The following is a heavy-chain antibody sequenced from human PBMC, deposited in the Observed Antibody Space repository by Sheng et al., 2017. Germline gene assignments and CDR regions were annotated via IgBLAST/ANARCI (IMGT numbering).Heavy chain of an antibody. V-gene: IGHV3-48*03. D-gene: IGHD4-17*01. Sequence: EVRLLESGGGLVQPGGSLRLSCVASAFSLRNYEMNWVRQAPGKGLEWVSYISSSGRNIWYADSVKGRFTFSRDDAKNSLYLQMNNLRVEDTAIYYCARDGGDYGDPNGFDIWGQGTLVTVSS. CDR2: ISSSGRNI. CDR3: ARDGGDYGDPNGFDI. J-gene: IGHJ3*02. CDR1: AFSLRNYE.